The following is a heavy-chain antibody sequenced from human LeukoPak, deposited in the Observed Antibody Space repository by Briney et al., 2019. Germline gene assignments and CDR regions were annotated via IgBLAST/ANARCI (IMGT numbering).Heavy chain of an antibody. J-gene: IGHJ4*02. Sequence: GRSLRLSCAASGFTFNSYAMHWVRQAPGKGLEWVAVISYDGSNKYYADSVKGRFTISRDNSKNTLYLQMNSLRAEDTAVYYCAREGLTQEYYFDYWGQGTLVTVSS. CDR2: ISYDGSNK. V-gene: IGHV3-30-3*01. CDR1: GFTFNSYA. CDR3: AREGLTQEYYFDY.